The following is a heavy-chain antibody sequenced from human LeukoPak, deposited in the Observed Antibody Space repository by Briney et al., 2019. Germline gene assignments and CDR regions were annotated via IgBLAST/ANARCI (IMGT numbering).Heavy chain of an antibody. CDR1: GFNFNNYG. V-gene: IGHV3-30*18. D-gene: IGHD3-22*01. Sequence: GGSLRLSCTASGFNFNNYGVHWVRQAPGKGLEWVAVMSFDGKTKYYTDFVEGRFTISRDNSKSTLYLQMNSLTAEDTAVYYCAKDMAERRYYDSSAFDCWGQGTLVTVSS. CDR3: AKDMAERRYYDSSAFDC. CDR2: MSFDGKTK. J-gene: IGHJ5*01.